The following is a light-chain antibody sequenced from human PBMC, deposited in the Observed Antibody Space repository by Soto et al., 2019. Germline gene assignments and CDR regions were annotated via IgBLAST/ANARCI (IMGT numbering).Light chain of an antibody. CDR1: QSISSW. J-gene: IGKJ1*01. V-gene: IGKV1-5*01. CDR2: DAS. Sequence: DIQMTQSLSTLSASVGDRVTITCRASQSISSWLAWYQQKPGKAPKLLIYDASSLESGVPSRFSGSGSGTDFTLTISSLQPEDVATYYCQKDNSAPWTFGQGSNVDIK. CDR3: QKDNSAPWT.